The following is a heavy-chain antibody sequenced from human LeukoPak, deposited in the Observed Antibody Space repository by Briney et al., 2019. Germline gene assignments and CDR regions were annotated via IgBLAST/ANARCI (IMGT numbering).Heavy chain of an antibody. Sequence: SETLSLTCAVSGYSITSSSWWGWIRQPPGKGLEWIGYIYHSGTTYYNPSLQSRVTMSVDTSKNQFSLKLSSVTAADTAVYYCARDRSWVEMASGSAAFDIWGQGTMVTVSS. J-gene: IGHJ3*02. CDR3: ARDRSWVEMASGSAAFDI. V-gene: IGHV4-28*03. D-gene: IGHD5-24*01. CDR1: GYSITSSSW. CDR2: IYHSGTT.